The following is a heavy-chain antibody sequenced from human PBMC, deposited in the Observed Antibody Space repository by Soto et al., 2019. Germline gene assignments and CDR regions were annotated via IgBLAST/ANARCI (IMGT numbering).Heavy chain of an antibody. CDR1: GYTFTRYT. D-gene: IGHD2-15*01. J-gene: IGHJ5*02. CDR3: ARGIATGQLDP. CDR2: INPDNGNT. Sequence: ASVKVSCKASGYTFTRYTMNWVRQAPGQRLEWMGWINPDNGNTKSSQKFQGRVIITRDTSASTAYMDLSSLRSEDTAVYYCARGIATGQLDPWGQGTLVTVSS. V-gene: IGHV1-3*01.